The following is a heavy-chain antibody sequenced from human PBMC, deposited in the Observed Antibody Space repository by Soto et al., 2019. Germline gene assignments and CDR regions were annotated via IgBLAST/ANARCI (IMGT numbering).Heavy chain of an antibody. V-gene: IGHV1-3*01. CDR2: INAGNGNT. CDR3: ARDRYSYPRWVYH. CDR1: GYTFTSYA. J-gene: IGHJ5*02. Sequence: QVQLVQSGAAVKKPGASVKVSCKASGYTFTSYAMHWVRQAPGQRLEWMGWINAGNGNTNYSQKFQGRVTITRDTSASTAYVELSSLRSEDPAVDYCARDRYSYPRWVYHSGQGALVTVSS. D-gene: IGHD5-18*01.